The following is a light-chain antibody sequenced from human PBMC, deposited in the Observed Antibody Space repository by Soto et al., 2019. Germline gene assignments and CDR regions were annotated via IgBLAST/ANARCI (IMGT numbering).Light chain of an antibody. V-gene: IGKV1-39*01. CDR1: QSISSY. CDR3: QQSYSTPRT. Sequence: DIQVTQSPSSLSSYLLDIVTITCRASQSISSYLNWYQQKPGKAPKLLIYAASSLQSGVPSRFSGSGSGTDFTLTISSLQPEDFATYYCQQSYSTPRTFGQGTKVDI. CDR2: AAS. J-gene: IGKJ1*01.